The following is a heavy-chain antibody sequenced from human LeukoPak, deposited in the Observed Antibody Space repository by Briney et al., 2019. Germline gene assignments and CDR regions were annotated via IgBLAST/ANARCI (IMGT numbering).Heavy chain of an antibody. CDR3: ARGQVLGKKVGPPRGRFYMDV. CDR1: GGSISSSSYY. J-gene: IGHJ6*03. D-gene: IGHD2-15*01. V-gene: IGHV4-39*01. CDR2: IYYSGRT. Sequence: PSETLSLTCTVSGGSISSSSYYWGWIRQPPGKGLEWIGSIYYSGRTYYNPSLKSRVTISVDTSKNQFSLKLSSVTAADTAVYYCARGQVLGKKVGPPRGRFYMDVWGKGTTVTVSS.